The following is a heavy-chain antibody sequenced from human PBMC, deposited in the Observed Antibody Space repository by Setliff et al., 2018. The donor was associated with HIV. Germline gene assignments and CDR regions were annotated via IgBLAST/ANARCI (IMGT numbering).Heavy chain of an antibody. CDR1: GYTFTGYY. J-gene: IGHJ4*02. Sequence: ASVKVSCKASGYTFTGYYMHWVRQAPGQGLEWMGRINPNSGGTKYAQKFQGRVTMTRDTSISTVYMELSSLRSEDTAVYYCARGSSALIMREFYDFWSATRDAWDYWGQGTLVTVSS. CDR2: INPNSGGT. CDR3: ARGSSALIMREFYDFWSATRDAWDY. V-gene: IGHV1-2*06. D-gene: IGHD3-3*01.